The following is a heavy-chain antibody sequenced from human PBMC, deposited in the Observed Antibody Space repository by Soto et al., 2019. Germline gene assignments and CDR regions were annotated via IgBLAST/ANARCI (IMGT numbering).Heavy chain of an antibody. CDR2: INPSGGST. CDR3: ARFGCSGGSCQRYYYYGMDV. CDR1: GYTFTSYY. D-gene: IGHD2-15*01. J-gene: IGHJ6*02. Sequence: QVQLVQSGAEVKKPGASVKVSCKASGYTFTSYYMHWVRQAPGQGLEWMGIINPSGGSTSYAQKFQGRVTMTRDTYTSTVYMELSSLRSEDTAVYYCARFGCSGGSCQRYYYYGMDVWGQGTTVTVSS. V-gene: IGHV1-46*01.